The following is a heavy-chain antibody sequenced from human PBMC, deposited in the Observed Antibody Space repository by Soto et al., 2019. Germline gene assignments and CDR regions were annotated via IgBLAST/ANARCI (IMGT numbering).Heavy chain of an antibody. CDR2: VDPRDGST. J-gene: IGHJ4*02. CDR3: ARVRSSGREFDY. D-gene: IGHD6-25*01. Sequence: QVQLVQSGAEMKRPGASVILSCKASGYIFTTYSIHWVRQTAGQGLEWMAKVDPRDGSTGYAQKFRGSVSMAWDTSTGTVSMEVSSLTSDATATYYCARVRSSGREFDYWGQGTQVTVSS. CDR1: GYIFTTYS. V-gene: IGHV1-46*01.